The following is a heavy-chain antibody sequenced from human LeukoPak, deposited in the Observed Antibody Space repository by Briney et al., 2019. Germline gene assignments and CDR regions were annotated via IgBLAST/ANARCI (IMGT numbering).Heavy chain of an antibody. CDR3: ARDRGGNWVDALEI. CDR1: AFTFSTYA. CDR2: IWFDEGVE. V-gene: IGHV3-33*01. D-gene: IGHD1-1*01. J-gene: IGHJ3*02. Sequence: GGSLRLSCAASAFTFSTYAMHWVRQPPGKGLEGVAVIWFDEGVEYYADSVKGRFTISRDNSKNTLYLQMNSLRAEDTAVYYCARDRGGNWVDALEIWGQGTMVTVSS.